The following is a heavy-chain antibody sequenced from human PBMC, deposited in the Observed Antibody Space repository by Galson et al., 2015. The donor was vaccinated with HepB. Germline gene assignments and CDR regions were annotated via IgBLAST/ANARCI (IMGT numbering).Heavy chain of an antibody. CDR2: TYYRTKWYD. J-gene: IGHJ5*02. CDR1: GDSVSRTSAS. D-gene: IGHD1-14*01. CDR3: ARGEHGNRVSLFDP. Sequence: CAISGDSVSRTSASWHWIRQSPSRGLEWLGRTYYRTKWYDDHEVSVRSRISINPDTSKNQVSLHLNSVTPEDTAVYYCARGEHGNRVSLFDPWGQGILVTVSS. V-gene: IGHV6-1*01.